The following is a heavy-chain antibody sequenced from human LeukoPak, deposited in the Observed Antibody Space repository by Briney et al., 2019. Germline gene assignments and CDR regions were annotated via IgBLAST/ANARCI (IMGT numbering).Heavy chain of an antibody. Sequence: PETLSLTCTVSGASITSYYWTWIRQPPGKGLEWIGYIHYSGSTNYNPSLKSRVTISVDTSKNQFSLKLSSVTAADTAVYYCARDLRAAYWGQGTLVTVSS. CDR3: ARDLRAAY. J-gene: IGHJ4*02. D-gene: IGHD3-16*01. CDR2: IHYSGST. V-gene: IGHV4-59*01. CDR1: GASITSYY.